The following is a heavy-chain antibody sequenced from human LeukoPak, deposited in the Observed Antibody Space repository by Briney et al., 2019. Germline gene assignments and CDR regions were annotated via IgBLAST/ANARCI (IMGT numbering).Heavy chain of an antibody. V-gene: IGHV2-70*11. J-gene: IGHJ6*03. Sequence: SGPTLVNPTQTLTLTCTFSGFSLSTSGMCVSWIRQPPGKALEWLARIDWDDDKYYSTSLKTRLTISKDTSKNQVVLTMTNMDPVDTATYYCARDKYSSSSSYYYYYMDVWGKGTTVTVSS. CDR1: GFSLSTSGMC. CDR3: ARDKYSSSSSYYYYYMDV. CDR2: IDWDDDK. D-gene: IGHD6-6*01.